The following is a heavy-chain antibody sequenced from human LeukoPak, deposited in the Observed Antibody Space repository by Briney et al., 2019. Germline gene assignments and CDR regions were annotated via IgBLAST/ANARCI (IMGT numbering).Heavy chain of an antibody. V-gene: IGHV4-4*07. CDR1: GGSISSYS. CDR2: IYHRESP. CDR3: AREWHHVFDY. Sequence: SETLSLACTVSGGSISSYSWSWMRQPAGKGLEWIGRIYHRESPNYNPSLKSRVIMSVDKSKNQFSLKLRSVTAADTAVYYCAREWHHVFDYWGQGNLVNVSS. J-gene: IGHJ4*02. D-gene: IGHD5-12*01.